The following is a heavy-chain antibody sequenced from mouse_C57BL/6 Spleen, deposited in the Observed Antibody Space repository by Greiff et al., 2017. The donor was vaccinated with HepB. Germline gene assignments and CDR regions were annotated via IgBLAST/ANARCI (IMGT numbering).Heavy chain of an antibody. J-gene: IGHJ1*03. D-gene: IGHD3-3*01. CDR1: GFSFNTYA. CDR3: VRQAGTRYFDV. Sequence: EVNLVESGGGLVQPKGSLKLSCAASGFSFNTYAMNWVRQAPGKGLEWAARIRSKSNNYATYYADSVKDRFTISRDDSESMLYLQMNNLKTEDTAMYYCVRQAGTRYFDVWGTGTTVTVSS. CDR2: IRSKSNNYAT. V-gene: IGHV10-1*01.